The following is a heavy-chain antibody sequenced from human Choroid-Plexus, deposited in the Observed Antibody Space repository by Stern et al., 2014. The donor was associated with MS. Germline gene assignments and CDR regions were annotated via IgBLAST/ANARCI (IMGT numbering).Heavy chain of an antibody. D-gene: IGHD2/OR15-2a*01. CDR3: AKDRQYLTFFFDF. V-gene: IGHV3-30*18. Sequence: QLVQSGGGVVQPGRPLRLSCAASGFSFSSFGMHWVRQAPGKGLEWVAVIAYDGSKGYADSVKGRFAISRDNSKNTLYMQMNSLRAEDTAVYYCAKDRQYLTFFFDFWGQGSLVTVSS. J-gene: IGHJ4*02. CDR2: IAYDGSK. CDR1: GFSFSSFG.